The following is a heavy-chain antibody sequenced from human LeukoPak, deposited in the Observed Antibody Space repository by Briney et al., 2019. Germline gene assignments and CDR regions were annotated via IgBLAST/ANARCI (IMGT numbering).Heavy chain of an antibody. CDR1: GGSISSYY. D-gene: IGHD6-13*01. Sequence: SETLSLTCTVSGGSISSYYWSWIRQPPGKGLEWIGSIYYSGSTYYNPSLKSRVTISVDTSKNQFSLKLSSVTAADTAVYYCARGIRGPAAYSSSWYNYYYYYMDVWGKGTTVTVSS. CDR2: IYYSGST. J-gene: IGHJ6*03. CDR3: ARGIRGPAAYSSSWYNYYYYYMDV. V-gene: IGHV4-39*01.